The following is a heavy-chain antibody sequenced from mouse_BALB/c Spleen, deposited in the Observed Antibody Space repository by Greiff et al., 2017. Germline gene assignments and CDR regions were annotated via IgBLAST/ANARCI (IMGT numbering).Heavy chain of an antibody. V-gene: IGHV2-9*02. D-gene: IGHD2-4*01. Sequence: VKVVESGPGLVAPSQSLSITCTVSGFSLTSYGVHWVRQPPGKGLEWLGVIWAGGSTNYNSALMSRLSISKDNSKSQVFLKMNSLQTDDTAMYYCARLDYPFAYWGQGTLVTVSA. CDR2: IWAGGST. CDR3: ARLDYPFAY. CDR1: GFSLTSYG. J-gene: IGHJ3*01.